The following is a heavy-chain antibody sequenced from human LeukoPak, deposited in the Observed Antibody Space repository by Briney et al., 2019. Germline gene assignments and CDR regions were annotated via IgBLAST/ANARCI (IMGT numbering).Heavy chain of an antibody. CDR2: IKQEGSEK. D-gene: IGHD5-24*01. Sequence: GSLRLSCAASGFSFSSDWMRWVRQAPGKGREWGANIKQEGSEKLYADSVKGRFPISRDNAKNSLYLQMNSLRAEDTGIYYCARENRDGYNPYNWFDPWGQGTLVTVSS. V-gene: IGHV3-7*01. J-gene: IGHJ5*02. CDR1: GFSFSSDW. CDR3: ARENRDGYNPYNWFDP.